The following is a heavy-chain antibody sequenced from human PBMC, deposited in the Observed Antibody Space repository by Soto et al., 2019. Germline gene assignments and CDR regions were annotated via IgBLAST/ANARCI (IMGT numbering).Heavy chain of an antibody. CDR3: AREDYYDRHFDY. CDR2: IYHSGST. CDR1: GGSISSGGYS. Sequence: PSETLSLTCTVSGGSISSGGYSLSWIRQPPGKGLEWIGYIYHSGSTYYNPSLKSRVTISVDRSKNQFSLKLSSVTAADTAVYHCAREDYYDRHFDYWGQGTLVTVSS. J-gene: IGHJ4*02. D-gene: IGHD3-22*01. V-gene: IGHV4-30-2*01.